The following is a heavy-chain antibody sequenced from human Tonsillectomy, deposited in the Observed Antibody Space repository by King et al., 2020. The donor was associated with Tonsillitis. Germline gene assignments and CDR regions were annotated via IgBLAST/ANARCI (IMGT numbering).Heavy chain of an antibody. CDR2: VSVYNGNT. CDR3: ARNFGSGSLQYYFDY. CDR1: GYTFTTYG. V-gene: IGHV1-18*01. Sequence: VQLVGSGAEVKKPGASVKVSCKASGYTFTTYGISWVRQAPGQGLEWMGWVSVYNGNTIYAQKLQGRVTMTTDTSTSTAYMELRSLTSDDTAVYFCARNFGSGSLQYYFDYWGQGTLVTVSS. D-gene: IGHD3-10*01. J-gene: IGHJ4*02.